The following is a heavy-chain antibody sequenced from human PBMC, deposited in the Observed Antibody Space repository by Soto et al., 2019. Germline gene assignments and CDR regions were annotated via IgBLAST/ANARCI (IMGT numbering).Heavy chain of an antibody. CDR1: GFTFSSYW. Sequence: VGSLRLSCAASGFTFSSYWMSWVRQAPGKGLEWVANIKQDGSEKYYVDSVKGQFTISRDNAKNSLYLQMNSLRAEDTAVYYCATYYGAFDYWGQGTLVTVSS. D-gene: IGHD4-17*01. V-gene: IGHV3-7*03. J-gene: IGHJ4*02. CDR3: ATYYGAFDY. CDR2: IKQDGSEK.